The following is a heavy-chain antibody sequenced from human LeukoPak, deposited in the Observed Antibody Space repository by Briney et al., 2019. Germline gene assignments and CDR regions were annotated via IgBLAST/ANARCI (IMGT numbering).Heavy chain of an antibody. J-gene: IGHJ5*02. CDR3: ARDGGSCYSRVWFDP. Sequence: ASVKVSCKASGYTFTGYYMHWVRPAPGQGLEWMGWINPNSGGTNYAQKFQGRVTMTRDTSISTAYMELSRLRSDDTAVYYCARDGGSCYSRVWFDPWGQGTLVTVSS. CDR1: GYTFTGYY. D-gene: IGHD2-15*01. CDR2: INPNSGGT. V-gene: IGHV1-2*02.